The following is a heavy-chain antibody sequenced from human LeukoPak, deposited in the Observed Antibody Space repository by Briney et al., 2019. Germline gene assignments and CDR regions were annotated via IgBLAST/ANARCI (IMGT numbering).Heavy chain of an antibody. V-gene: IGHV3-30-3*01. Sequence: SGGSLRLSCAASGFTFSSYAMHWVRQAPGKGLEWVAVISYDGSNKYYADSVKGRFTISRDNSKNTLYLQMNSLRAEDTAVYYCARSPYSSYAFDIWGQGTMVTVSS. J-gene: IGHJ3*02. CDR2: ISYDGSNK. CDR1: GFTFSSYA. D-gene: IGHD6-19*01. CDR3: ARSPYSSYAFDI.